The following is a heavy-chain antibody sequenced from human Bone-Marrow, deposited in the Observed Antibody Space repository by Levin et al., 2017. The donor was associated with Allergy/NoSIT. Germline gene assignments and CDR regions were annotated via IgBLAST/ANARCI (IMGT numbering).Heavy chain of an antibody. CDR2: IYHSGNT. CDR1: GGSISSGAYS. V-gene: IGHV4-30-2*01. J-gene: IGHJ4*02. Sequence: SETLSLTCAVSGGSISSGAYSWSWIRQPPGKGLEWIGYIYHSGNTFYNPSLRSRVSLSVDTSKNQFSLRLNSVAAADTAVYFCARGAPWKLGYYFAYWGQGSLVTVSS. CDR3: ARGAPWKLGYYFAY. D-gene: IGHD2-15*01.